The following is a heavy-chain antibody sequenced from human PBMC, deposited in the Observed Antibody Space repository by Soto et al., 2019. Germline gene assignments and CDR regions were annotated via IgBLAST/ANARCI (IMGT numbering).Heavy chain of an antibody. CDR3: ARDTYYYDTSGYYYAN. D-gene: IGHD3-22*01. CDR1: GFTFSSYG. V-gene: IGHV3-30*03. Sequence: PGGSLRLSCAASGFTFSSYGMHWVRQAPGKGLEWVALISSDGGNKYYADSVKGRFTISRDNSKNTLILQMNSLRAEDAAVYYCARDTYYYDTSGYYYANWGLGTLVTVSS. CDR2: ISSDGGNK. J-gene: IGHJ4*02.